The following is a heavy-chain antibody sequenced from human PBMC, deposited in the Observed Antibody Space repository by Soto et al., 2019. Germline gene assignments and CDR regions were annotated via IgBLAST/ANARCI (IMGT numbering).Heavy chain of an antibody. CDR2: TYYRSKWYS. J-gene: IGHJ4*02. D-gene: IGHD6-19*01. V-gene: IGHV6-1*01. CDR3: ARGSYYSGWV. CDR1: GDSVSSTSAE. Sequence: PSQTLSLTCAISGDSVSSTSAEWSWIRQSPSRGLEWLGRTYYRSKWYSDYAVSVKSRITINPDTSKNQFSLQLNSVTAEDTAVYYCARGSYYSGWVWGQGTLVTVSS.